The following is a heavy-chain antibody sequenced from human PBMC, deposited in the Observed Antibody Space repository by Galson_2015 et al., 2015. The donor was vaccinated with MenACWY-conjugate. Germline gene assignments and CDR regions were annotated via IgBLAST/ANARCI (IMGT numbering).Heavy chain of an antibody. D-gene: IGHD1-26*01. CDR2: ISKSGGST. CDR1: GFTFSSYV. Sequence: SLRLSCAVSGFTFSSYVMTWVRQAPGKGLEWVSSISKSGGSTYDADSVKGRFTISRDNSKNTLYLQMNSLRAEDTAVYYCAKVSGTLWYFDLWGRGTLVTVSS. V-gene: IGHV3-23*01. J-gene: IGHJ2*01. CDR3: AKVSGTLWYFDL.